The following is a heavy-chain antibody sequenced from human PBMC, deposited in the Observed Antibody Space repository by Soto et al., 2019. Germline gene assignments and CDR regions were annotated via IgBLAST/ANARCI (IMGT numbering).Heavy chain of an antibody. CDR2: IYWDDDK. CDR3: AHRNWNYIGGWFDP. D-gene: IGHD1-7*01. V-gene: IGHV2-5*02. Sequence: QITLKESGPTLVKPTQTLTLTCTFSGFSLSTSGVGVGWIRQPPGKALEWLALIYWDDDKRYSPSLKSRLTITKDTSKNQVVLTMTNMDPVDTATYYCAHRNWNYIGGWFDPWGQGTLVTVSS. J-gene: IGHJ5*02. CDR1: GFSLSTSGVG.